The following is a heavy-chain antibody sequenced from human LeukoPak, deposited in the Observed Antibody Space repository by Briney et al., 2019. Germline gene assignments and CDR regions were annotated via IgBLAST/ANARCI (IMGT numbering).Heavy chain of an antibody. Sequence: PSETLSLTCAVYGGSFSDHYWSWIRQPPGKGLEWIGDINHSGSTDYNPSLKSRVTMSVDTSKNQFSLKLSSVTAADTAVYYCAQTATSLVRGGYYFDNWGQGTLVTVSS. CDR3: AQTATSLVRGGYYFDN. V-gene: IGHV4-34*01. CDR1: GGSFSDHY. J-gene: IGHJ4*02. CDR2: INHSGST. D-gene: IGHD6-6*01.